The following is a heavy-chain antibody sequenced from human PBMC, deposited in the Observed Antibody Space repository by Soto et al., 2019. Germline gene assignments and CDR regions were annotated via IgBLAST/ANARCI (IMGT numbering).Heavy chain of an antibody. CDR2: ISGSGGST. Sequence: EVQLLESGGGLVQPGGSLRLSCAASGFTFSSYAMSWVRQAPGKGLEWVSAISGSGGSTYYADSVKGPFTVSRDNSKNTLSVQMNSVTAEDADVYYCAKLRVVVAAVDYWGQGSLVAVSS. D-gene: IGHD2-15*01. CDR1: GFTFSSYA. CDR3: AKLRVVVAAVDY. V-gene: IGHV3-23*01. J-gene: IGHJ4*02.